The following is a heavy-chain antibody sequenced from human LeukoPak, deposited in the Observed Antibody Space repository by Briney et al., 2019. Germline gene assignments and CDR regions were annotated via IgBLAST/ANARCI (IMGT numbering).Heavy chain of an antibody. CDR3: ARDLGPMDV. CDR2: SYSGGGT. D-gene: IGHD7-27*01. V-gene: IGHV3-53*05. CDR1: GFIASSNH. Sequence: GGSLRLSCAASGFIASSNHKSWVRQAPGKGLEWVSVSYSGGGTFYADSVKGRFTMPRDHSKSTVYLQMNRLRPEDTAVYYCARDLGPMDVWGKGTTVTVSS. J-gene: IGHJ6*04.